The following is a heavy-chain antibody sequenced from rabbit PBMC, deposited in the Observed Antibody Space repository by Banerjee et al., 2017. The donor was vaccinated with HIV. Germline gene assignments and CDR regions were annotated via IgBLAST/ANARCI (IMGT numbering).Heavy chain of an antibody. J-gene: IGHJ4*01. CDR1: GFTISSSYW. V-gene: IGHV1S45*01. Sequence: QEQLEESGGDLVKPGGSLTVTCKVSGFTISSSYWMWWVRQAPGKGLEWIGCIYVGSTDTSYYATWAKGRFTITRTSSTTVTLQMTSLTAADTATYFCARGAPASLWGQGTLVTVS. CDR3: ARGAPASL. CDR2: IYVGSTDTS. D-gene: IGHD3-1*01.